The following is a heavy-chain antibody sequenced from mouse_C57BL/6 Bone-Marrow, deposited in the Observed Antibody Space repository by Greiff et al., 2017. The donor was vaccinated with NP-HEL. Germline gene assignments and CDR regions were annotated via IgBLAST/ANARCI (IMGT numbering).Heavy chain of an antibody. J-gene: IGHJ4*01. CDR1: GFTFSSYA. CDR2: ISDGGSYT. V-gene: IGHV5-4*03. Sequence: EVKVVESGGGLVKPGGSLKLSCAASGFTFSSYAMSWVRQTPEKRLEWVATISDGGSYTYYPDNVKGRFTIDRDNAKNNLYLQMSHLKSEDTAMYYCARGKGEMDYWGQGTSVTVSS. CDR3: ARGKGEMDY.